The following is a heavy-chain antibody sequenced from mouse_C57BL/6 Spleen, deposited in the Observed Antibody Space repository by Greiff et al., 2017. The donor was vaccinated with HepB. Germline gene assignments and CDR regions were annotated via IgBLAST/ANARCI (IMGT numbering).Heavy chain of an antibody. Sequence: EVKLVESEGGLVQPGSSMKLSCTASGFTFSDYYMAWVRQVPEKGLEWVANINYDGSSTYYLDSLKSRFIISRDNAKNILYLQMSSLKSEDTATYYCARMGTSLDYWGQGTTLTVSS. CDR2: INYDGSST. J-gene: IGHJ2*01. CDR3: ARMGTSLDY. V-gene: IGHV5-16*01. CDR1: GFTFSDYY. D-gene: IGHD3-3*01.